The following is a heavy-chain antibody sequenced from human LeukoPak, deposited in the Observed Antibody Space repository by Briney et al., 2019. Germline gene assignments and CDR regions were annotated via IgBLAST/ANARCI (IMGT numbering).Heavy chain of an antibody. CDR1: GYTFTSYG. Sequence: GASVKVSCKTSGYTFTSYGIGWVRQAPGQGLEWMGWISAYNGKTNYAQKLQGRITMTTDTSTSTAYMEPRSLRSDDTAVYYCARSMTTVTFDYWGQGTLVTVSS. CDR3: ARSMTTVTFDY. J-gene: IGHJ4*02. V-gene: IGHV1-18*01. CDR2: ISAYNGKT. D-gene: IGHD4-17*01.